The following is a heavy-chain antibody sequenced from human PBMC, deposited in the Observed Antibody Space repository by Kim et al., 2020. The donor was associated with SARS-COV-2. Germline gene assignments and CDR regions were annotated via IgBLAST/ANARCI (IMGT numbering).Heavy chain of an antibody. CDR1: GGTFSSYA. CDR3: ARDGTMIVVVEYYYYGMDV. J-gene: IGHJ6*02. Sequence: SVKVSCKASGGTFSSYAISWVRQAPGQGLEWMGRIIPILGIANYAQKFQGRVTITADKSTSTAYMELSSLRSEDTAVYYCARDGTMIVVVEYYYYGMDVWGQGTTVTVSS. D-gene: IGHD3-22*01. V-gene: IGHV1-69*04. CDR2: IIPILGIA.